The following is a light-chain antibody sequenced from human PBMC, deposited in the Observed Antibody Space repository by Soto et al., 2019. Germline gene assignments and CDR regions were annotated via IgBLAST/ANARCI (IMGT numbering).Light chain of an antibody. CDR1: LSVSRN. V-gene: IGKV3-15*01. J-gene: IGKJ1*01. CDR3: QQYNAWPRT. CDR2: DAS. Sequence: EIVMTQSPATLSVSPGERATLSCRASLSVSRNLAWYQQKPGQAPRLLIFDASTRATGIPARFSGSGSGTEFTLTITSLQSKDFAVYYCQQYNAWPRTFGQGTKVEIK.